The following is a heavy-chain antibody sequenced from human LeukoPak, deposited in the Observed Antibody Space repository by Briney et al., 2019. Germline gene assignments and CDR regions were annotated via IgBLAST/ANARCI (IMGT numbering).Heavy chain of an antibody. V-gene: IGHV4-59*08. CDR3: ARQVAKWASFDY. CDR1: GGSISSYY. CDR2: IYYSGST. D-gene: IGHD2-15*01. Sequence: SETLSPTCTVSGGSISSYYWSWIRQPPGKGLEWIGYIYYSGSTNYNPYLKSRVTISVDTSKNQFSLKLSSVTAADTAVYYCARQVAKWASFDYWGQGNLLTASS. J-gene: IGHJ4*02.